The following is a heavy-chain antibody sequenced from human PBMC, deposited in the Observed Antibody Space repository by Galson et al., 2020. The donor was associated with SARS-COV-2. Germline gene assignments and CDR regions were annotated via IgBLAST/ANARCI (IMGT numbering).Heavy chain of an antibody. CDR3: ARDRFWGYLDY. D-gene: IGHD7-27*01. J-gene: IGHJ4*02. Sequence: SETLSPTCPVSGGSISSGLYYGSCIRQPAGKGLEWIGRMHTSGSTTYNPSLKSRVTISIDTSKNQFSLNLSSVTAADTAVYDCARDRFWGYLDYWGQGTLVTVSS. V-gene: IGHV4-61*02. CDR2: MHTSGST. CDR1: GGSISSGLYY.